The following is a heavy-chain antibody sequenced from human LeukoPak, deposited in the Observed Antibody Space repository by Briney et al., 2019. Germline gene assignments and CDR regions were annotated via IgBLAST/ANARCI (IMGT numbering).Heavy chain of an antibody. CDR2: INHNGNVN. CDR3: VRARYSADSYYFDY. V-gene: IGHV3-7*03. CDR1: GFTFSSYW. Sequence: GGSLRLSCAASGFTFSSYWMNWARQAPGKGLEWVASINHNGNVNYYVDSVKGRFTISRDNAKNSLYLQMNSLRAEDTAVYYCVRARYSADSYYFDYWGQGTLVTVSS. J-gene: IGHJ4*02. D-gene: IGHD5-18*01.